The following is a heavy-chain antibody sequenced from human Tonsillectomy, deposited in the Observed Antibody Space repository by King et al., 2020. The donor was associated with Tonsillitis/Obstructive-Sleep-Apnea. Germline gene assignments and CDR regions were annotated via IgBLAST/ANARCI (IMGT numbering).Heavy chain of an antibody. J-gene: IGHJ5*01. Sequence: VQLQQWGAGLLRPSETLSLTCAVYGGSFSGFYWTWIRQPPGKGLEWIGEITHSGGNRYNPSLKSRVTISTDSSKNQFSLKLSSVTAADTAVYYCARGDLLPGYYAWTDFDSWGQGTLVTV. CDR3: ARGDLLPGYYAWTDFDS. V-gene: IGHV4-34*01. D-gene: IGHD3-9*01. CDR1: GGSFSGFY. CDR2: ITHSGGN.